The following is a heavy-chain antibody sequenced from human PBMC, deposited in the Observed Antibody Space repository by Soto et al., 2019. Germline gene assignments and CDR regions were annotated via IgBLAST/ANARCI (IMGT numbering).Heavy chain of an antibody. V-gene: IGHV1-8*01. J-gene: IGHJ6*02. Sequence: QVQLVQSGAEVKKPGASVKVSCKASGYTFTTYEINWVRQVPGQGLEWMGWMSPSSGNTGYVDQFRGRVTMTSNTSMTTAYMELSILRSEETAVYYCARVGGQLFGDHGMDVWGQGTTVTVSS. CDR3: ARVGGQLFGDHGMDV. CDR1: GYTFTTYE. CDR2: MSPSSGNT. D-gene: IGHD3-10*01.